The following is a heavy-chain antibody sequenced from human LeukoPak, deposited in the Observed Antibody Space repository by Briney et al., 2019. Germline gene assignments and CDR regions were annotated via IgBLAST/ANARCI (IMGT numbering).Heavy chain of an antibody. D-gene: IGHD6-19*01. CDR3: ARRGPSVAGPYDY. CDR1: GFTFSSYG. CDR2: IRYDGSNK. V-gene: IGHV3-30*02. J-gene: IGHJ4*02. Sequence: GGSLRLSCAASGFTFSSYGMHWVRQAPGKGLEWVAFIRYDGSNKYYADSVKGRFTISRDNAKNSLYPQMNSLRAEDTAVYYCARRGPSVAGPYDYWGQGTLVTVSS.